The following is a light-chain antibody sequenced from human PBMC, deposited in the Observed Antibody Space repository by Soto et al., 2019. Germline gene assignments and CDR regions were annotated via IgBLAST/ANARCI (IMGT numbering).Light chain of an antibody. CDR1: QTVTNNF. J-gene: IGKJ3*01. Sequence: EIVLTQSPGTLSLSPGERATLSCRASQTVTNNFLAWYQQTPGQAPRLLIYGTSTRDAGIPEMFSGSGSGTEFTLTISSLEADDFAVYYCQQYDWRPQFTFGPGTKVDIK. CDR3: QQYDWRPQFT. CDR2: GTS. V-gene: IGKV3-20*01.